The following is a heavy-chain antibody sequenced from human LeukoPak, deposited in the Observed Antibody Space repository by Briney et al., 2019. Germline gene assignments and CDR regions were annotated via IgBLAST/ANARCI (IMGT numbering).Heavy chain of an antibody. D-gene: IGHD3-3*01. CDR2: INHSGST. Sequence: SETLSLTCAVYGGSFSGYYWSWIRQPPGKGLEWIGEINHSGSTNYNPSLKSRVTISVDTSKNQFSLKLSSVTAADTAVYYCAARNYDFWSGYSPFDCWGQGTLVTVSS. J-gene: IGHJ4*02. CDR3: AARNYDFWSGYSPFDC. CDR1: GGSFSGYY. V-gene: IGHV4-34*01.